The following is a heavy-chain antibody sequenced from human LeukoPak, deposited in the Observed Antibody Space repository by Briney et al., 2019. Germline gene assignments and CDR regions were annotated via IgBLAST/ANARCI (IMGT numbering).Heavy chain of an antibody. CDR1: GFTFSSYG. V-gene: IGHV3-30*18. Sequence: GGSLRLSCAASGFTFSSYGMHWVRQAPGKGLEWVAVISYDGSNKYYADSVKGRFTISRDNSKNTLYLQMNSLRAEDTAVYYCAKEERGYSYGPPLDYWGQGTLVTVSS. J-gene: IGHJ4*02. CDR2: ISYDGSNK. D-gene: IGHD5-18*01. CDR3: AKEERGYSYGPPLDY.